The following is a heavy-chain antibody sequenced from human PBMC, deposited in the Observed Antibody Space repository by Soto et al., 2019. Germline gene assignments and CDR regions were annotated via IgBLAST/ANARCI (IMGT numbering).Heavy chain of an antibody. CDR3: AKTRGYSSSWYPDQYYFDY. Sequence: GGSLRLSCAASGFTFSSYAMSWVRQAPGKGLEWVSAISGSGGSTYYADSVKGRFTISRDNSKNTLYLQMNSLRAEDTAVYYCAKTRGYSSSWYPDQYYFDYWGQGTLVTVSS. CDR1: GFTFSSYA. J-gene: IGHJ4*02. D-gene: IGHD6-13*01. V-gene: IGHV3-23*01. CDR2: ISGSGGST.